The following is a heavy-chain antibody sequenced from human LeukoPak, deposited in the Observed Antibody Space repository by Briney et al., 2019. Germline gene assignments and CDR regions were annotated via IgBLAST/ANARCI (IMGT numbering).Heavy chain of an antibody. CDR2: MSYDGSNK. CDR3: ARDPGLYSSSSYYYGMDV. Sequence: PGRSPRLSCAASGFTFSSYAMHWVRQAPGKGLEWVAVMSYDGSNKYYADSVKGRFTISRDNSKNTLYLQMNSLRAEDTAVYYCARDPGLYSSSSYYYGMDVWGQGTTVTVSS. D-gene: IGHD6-6*01. J-gene: IGHJ6*02. CDR1: GFTFSSYA. V-gene: IGHV3-30-3*01.